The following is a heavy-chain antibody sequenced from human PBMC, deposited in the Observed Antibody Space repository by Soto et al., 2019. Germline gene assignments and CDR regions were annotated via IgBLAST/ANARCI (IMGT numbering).Heavy chain of an antibody. J-gene: IGHJ6*03. Sequence: ASVKVSCKASGGTFSSYAISWVRQAPGQGLEWMGGIIPIFGIANYAQKFQGRVTITADKSTSTAYMELSSLRSEDTAVYYCARALLQGTTYYYYMDVWGKGTTVTVSS. D-gene: IGHD1-7*01. CDR3: ARALLQGTTYYYYMDV. CDR1: GGTFSSYA. V-gene: IGHV1-69*10. CDR2: IIPIFGIA.